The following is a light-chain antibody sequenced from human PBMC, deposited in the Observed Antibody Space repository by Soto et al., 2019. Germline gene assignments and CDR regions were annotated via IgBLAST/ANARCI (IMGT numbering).Light chain of an antibody. CDR1: SSDVGSYDH. CDR3: SSFAGSNNVV. CDR2: DVS. Sequence: QSALTQPPSASGSPGQSVTISCAGTSSDVGSYDHVSWYQQHPGKAPKLMIYDVSKRPSGVPDRFSGSKSGSAASLTVSGLQTEDEADYYCSSFAGSNNVVFGGGTKVTVL. V-gene: IGLV2-8*01. J-gene: IGLJ3*02.